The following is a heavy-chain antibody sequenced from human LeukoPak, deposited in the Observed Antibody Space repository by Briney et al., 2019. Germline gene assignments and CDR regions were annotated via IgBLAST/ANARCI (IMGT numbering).Heavy chain of an antibody. CDR3: AKEDSSGYYYFDY. Sequence: GGSLRLSCAASGFTFDDYTMHWVRQAPGKGLEWVSLISWDGGSTYYADSVKGRFTISRDNSKNSLYLQMNSLRTEVTALYYCAKEDSSGYYYFDYWGQGTLVTASS. J-gene: IGHJ4*02. V-gene: IGHV3-43*01. CDR1: GFTFDDYT. D-gene: IGHD3-22*01. CDR2: ISWDGGST.